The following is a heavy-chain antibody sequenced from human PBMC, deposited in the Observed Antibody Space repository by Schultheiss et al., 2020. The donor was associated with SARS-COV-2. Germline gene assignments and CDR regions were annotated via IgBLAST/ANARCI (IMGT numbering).Heavy chain of an antibody. CDR3: ASRGSYGQYWFDP. Sequence: ASVKVSCKASGYTFIGSSIPWVRQAPGQGLEWMGWMNPNSGNTGYAQKFQGRVTITADESTSTAYMELSSLRSEDTAVYYCASRGSYGQYWFDPWGQGTLVTVSS. CDR2: MNPNSGNT. V-gene: IGHV1-8*03. D-gene: IGHD1-26*01. J-gene: IGHJ5*02. CDR1: GYTFIGSS.